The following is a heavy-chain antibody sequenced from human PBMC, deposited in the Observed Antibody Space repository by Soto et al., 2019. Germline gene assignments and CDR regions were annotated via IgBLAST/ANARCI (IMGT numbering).Heavy chain of an antibody. CDR1: GYTFTSYG. Sequence: QVQLVQSGAEVKKPGASVKVSCKASGYTFTSYGISWVRQAPGQGLEWMGWTSAYNGNTNYAQKLQGRVTMTTDTSTSTAYMELRSLRSDDTAVYYCARDPRDDSSGYYDGYWGQGTLVTVSS. J-gene: IGHJ4*02. CDR2: TSAYNGNT. V-gene: IGHV1-18*01. D-gene: IGHD3-22*01. CDR3: ARDPRDDSSGYYDGY.